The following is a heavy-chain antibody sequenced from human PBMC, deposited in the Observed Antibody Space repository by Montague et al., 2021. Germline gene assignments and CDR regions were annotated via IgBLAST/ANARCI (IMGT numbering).Heavy chain of an antibody. V-gene: IGHV4-39*01. J-gene: IGHJ3*02. D-gene: IGHD3/OR15-3a*01. CDR3: ARLTFAIGDTPEVFDI. CDR2: ISYNGSP. CDR1: GGSISRRPYY. Sequence: SETLSLTCGVSGGSISRRPYYWAWIRQPPGKGLEWIATISYNGSPYSDPALKSRVTISVDTSKNQLSLRLTSVTATDTAVYYCARLTFAIGDTPEVFDIWGQGTTVTVSS.